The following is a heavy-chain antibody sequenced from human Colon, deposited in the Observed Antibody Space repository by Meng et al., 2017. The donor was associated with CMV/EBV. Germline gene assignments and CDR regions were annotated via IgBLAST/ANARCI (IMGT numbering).Heavy chain of an antibody. CDR3: ARGIGSTEDL. J-gene: IGHJ4*02. V-gene: IGHV3-66*01. CDR2: INGVGST. CDR1: GFIVSGHH. Sequence: GGSLRLSCAASGFIVSGHHMHWVRQAPGKGLEWVAFINGVGSTKHADSVKGRFAILRDYSKNPLILQMNSLRAEDTAVYYCARGIGSTEDLWGQGTLVTVSS. D-gene: IGHD3-10*01.